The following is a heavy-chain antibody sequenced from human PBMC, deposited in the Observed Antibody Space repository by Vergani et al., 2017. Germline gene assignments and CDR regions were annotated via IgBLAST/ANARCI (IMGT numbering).Heavy chain of an antibody. CDR2: IIPILGIA. J-gene: IGHJ4*02. V-gene: IGHV1-69*04. Sequence: QVQLVQSGAEVKKPGSSVKVSCKASGGTFSCYVISWVRQAPGQGLEWMGRIIPILGIANYAQKFQGRVTITADKSTSTAYMELSSLRSEDTAVYYCARAVISSGWYVDYWGQGTLVTVS. CDR1: GGTFSCYV. D-gene: IGHD6-13*01. CDR3: ARAVISSGWYVDY.